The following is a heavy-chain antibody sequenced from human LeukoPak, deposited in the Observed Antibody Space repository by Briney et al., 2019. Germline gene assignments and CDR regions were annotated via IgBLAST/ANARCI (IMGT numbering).Heavy chain of an antibody. CDR3: AKSLDFGVVNFLGAFDI. D-gene: IGHD3-3*01. CDR1: GFTFDEYA. J-gene: IGHJ3*02. Sequence: GGSLRLSCAASGFTFDEYAMQWVRQALGKGLEWVSGISWNSGSKGYADSVKGRFTISRDNAKNSLYLEMNSLRAEDMALYYCAKSLDFGVVNFLGAFDIWGQGTMVTVSA. CDR2: ISWNSGSK. V-gene: IGHV3-9*03.